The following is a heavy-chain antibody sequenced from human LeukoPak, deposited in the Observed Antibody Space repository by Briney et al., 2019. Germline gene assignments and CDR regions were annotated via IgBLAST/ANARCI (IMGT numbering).Heavy chain of an antibody. D-gene: IGHD5-24*01. CDR3: ARGGGMGHYYYYMDV. J-gene: IGHJ6*03. Sequence: PSETLSLTCTVSGGSISSSSYYWDWIRQPPGKGLEWIGSIYYSGGTYYNPSLKSRVTISVDTSKNQFSLKLSSVTAADTAVYYCARGGGMGHYYYYMDVWGKGTTVTISS. CDR1: GGSISSSSYY. V-gene: IGHV4-39*07. CDR2: IYYSGGT.